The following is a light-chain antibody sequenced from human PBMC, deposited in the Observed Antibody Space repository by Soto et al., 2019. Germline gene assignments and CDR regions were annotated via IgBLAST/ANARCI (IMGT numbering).Light chain of an antibody. V-gene: IGKV3-15*01. Sequence: EVVMTQSACSLSVSXGEGATLSXXASQSVRSNLAWYQQKPGQAPRLLIYGASTRATGIPARFSGSGSGTEFTLTISSLQSEDFAVYYCQQYNNWPLTFGQGTKVDIK. CDR1: QSVRSN. CDR3: QQYNNWPLT. CDR2: GAS. J-gene: IGKJ1*01.